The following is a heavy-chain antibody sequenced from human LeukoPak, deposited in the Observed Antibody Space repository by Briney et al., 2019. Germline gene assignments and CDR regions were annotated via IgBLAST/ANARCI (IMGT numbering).Heavy chain of an antibody. CDR1: GYTFTSYG. Sequence: ASVKVSCKASGYTFTSYGISWVRQAPGQGLEWMGWISAYNGNTNYAQKLQGRVTMTTDTSTSTAYMELRGLRSDDTAVYYCARARTPTIVVVPAAIPDYWGQGTLVTVSS. D-gene: IGHD2-2*02. J-gene: IGHJ4*02. CDR3: ARARTPTIVVVPAAIPDY. V-gene: IGHV1-18*01. CDR2: ISAYNGNT.